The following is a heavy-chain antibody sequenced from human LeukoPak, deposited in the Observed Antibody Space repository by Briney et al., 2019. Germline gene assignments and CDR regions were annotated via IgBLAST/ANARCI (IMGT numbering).Heavy chain of an antibody. D-gene: IGHD3-16*02. CDR3: ARGYRYVWGSYRPRSPYYFDY. CDR1: GYTFTSYD. CDR2: MNPNSGNT. V-gene: IGHV1-8*01. Sequence: GASLKVSCKASGYTFTSYDINWVRQATGEGLEWRGWMNPNSGNTGYAQKFQGRVTMTRNTSISRAYMELSSLRSEDTAVYYCARGYRYVWGSYRPRSPYYFDYWGRGTLVTVSS. J-gene: IGHJ4*02.